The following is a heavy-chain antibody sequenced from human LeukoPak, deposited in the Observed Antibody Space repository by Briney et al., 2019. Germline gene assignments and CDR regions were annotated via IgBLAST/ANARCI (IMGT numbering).Heavy chain of an antibody. CDR3: TYSGYDAYGDATDY. D-gene: IGHD5-12*01. CDR1: GGSISSSSYY. Sequence: SETLSLTCTVSGGSISSSSYYWGWIRQPPGKGLEWIGSIYYSGSTYYNPSLKSRVTISVDTSKNQFSLKLSSVTAADTAVYYCTYSGYDAYGDATDYWGQGTLVTVSS. CDR2: IYYSGST. V-gene: IGHV4-39*03. J-gene: IGHJ4*02.